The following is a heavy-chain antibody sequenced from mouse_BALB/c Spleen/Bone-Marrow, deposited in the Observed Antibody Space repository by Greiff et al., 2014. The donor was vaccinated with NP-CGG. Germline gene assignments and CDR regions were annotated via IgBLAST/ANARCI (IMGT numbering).Heavy chain of an antibody. CDR1: GFNIKDTY. CDR3: ASYYYGSSLFAY. V-gene: IGHV14-3*02. J-gene: IGHJ3*01. D-gene: IGHD1-1*01. Sequence: EVQLQQSGAELVKPGASVKLSCTASGFNIKDTYMYWVKQRPEQGLEWIGRIDPANGNTKYDPKFQDKATITADTSSNTAYLQLSSLTSEDTAVYYCASYYYGSSLFAYWGQGTLVTVSA. CDR2: IDPANGNT.